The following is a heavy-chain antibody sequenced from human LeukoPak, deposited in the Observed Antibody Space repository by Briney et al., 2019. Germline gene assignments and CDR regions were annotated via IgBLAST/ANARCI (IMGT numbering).Heavy chain of an antibody. V-gene: IGHV4-38-2*01. D-gene: IGHD2-2*01. CDR1: GYSISSGYY. J-gene: IGHJ4*02. CDR3: AKRRDCSSPSCVSFDY. CDR2: IYHSGST. Sequence: SETLSLTCSVSGYSISSGYYWGWIRQPPGKGLEWIGSIYHSGSTYYNPSLKSRVTISLDMSKNQFSLKLNSVTAADTAVYYCAKRRDCSSPSCVSFDYWGQGTLVTVSS.